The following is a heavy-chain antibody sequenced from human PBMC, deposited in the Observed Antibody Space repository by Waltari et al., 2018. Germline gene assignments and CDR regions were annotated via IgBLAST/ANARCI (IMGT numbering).Heavy chain of an antibody. CDR2: ITSSSSAS. J-gene: IGHJ4*02. V-gene: IGHV3-48*01. CDR3: AREYSSSSGKLSDY. CDR1: GFTFSSYS. D-gene: IGHD6-6*01. Sequence: EVQLVESGGGLVQPGGPLRLSCEASGFTFSSYSMNWVRQAPGKGLEWVAYITSSSSASYYADSVKGRVTISRDNAKNSLSLQMNSLRAEDTAVYYCAREYSSSSGKLSDYWGQGTLVTVSP.